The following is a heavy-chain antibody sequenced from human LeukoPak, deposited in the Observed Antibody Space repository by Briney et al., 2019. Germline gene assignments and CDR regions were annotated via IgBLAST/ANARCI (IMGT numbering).Heavy chain of an antibody. V-gene: IGHV3-53*01. J-gene: IGHJ5*02. CDR2: IYSGGST. Sequence: GGSLRLSCVGSGFTISNYWMHWVRQAPGKGLKWVSVIYSGGSTYYADSVKGRFTISRDNSKNTLYLQMNSLRAEDTAVYYCASRATVTTDRFWFDPWGQGTLVTVSS. D-gene: IGHD4-11*01. CDR1: GFTISNYW. CDR3: ASRATVTTDRFWFDP.